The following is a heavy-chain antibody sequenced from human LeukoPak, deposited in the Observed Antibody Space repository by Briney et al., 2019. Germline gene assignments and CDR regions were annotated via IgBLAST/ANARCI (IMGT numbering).Heavy chain of an antibody. Sequence: GRSLRLSCAASGFTFDDYAMHWVRQAPGKGLEWVSGISWNSGSIGYADSVKGRFTISRDNAKNSLYLQMNSLRAEDTALYYCAKDVGGYDSTYYYYGMDAWGQGTTVTVSS. J-gene: IGHJ6*02. CDR1: GFTFDDYA. CDR2: ISWNSGSI. V-gene: IGHV3-9*01. CDR3: AKDVGGYDSTYYYYGMDA. D-gene: IGHD5-12*01.